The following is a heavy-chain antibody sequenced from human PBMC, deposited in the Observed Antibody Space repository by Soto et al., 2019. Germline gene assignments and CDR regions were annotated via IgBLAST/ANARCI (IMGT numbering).Heavy chain of an antibody. V-gene: IGHV5-51*01. CDR3: SRSMGANSLAVFDY. CDR2: IYPGDSDT. D-gene: IGHD1-26*01. Sequence: GESLKISCKGSGYSFTSYWIGWERQMPGKDLEWMGIIYPGDSDTRYSPSFQGQVTISAEKSISTAYLQWSSLKASDTAMYYCSRSMGANSLAVFDYWGQGTLVTVSS. CDR1: GYSFTSYW. J-gene: IGHJ4*02.